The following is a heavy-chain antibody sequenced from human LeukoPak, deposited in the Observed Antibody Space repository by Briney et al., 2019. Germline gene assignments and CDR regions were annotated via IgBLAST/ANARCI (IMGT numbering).Heavy chain of an antibody. CDR3: ARDRRGRWLQFSPLDY. CDR2: ISAYNGNT. D-gene: IGHD5-24*01. J-gene: IGHJ4*02. CDR1: GYTFTSYG. Sequence: ASVTVSCKASGYTFTSYGISWVRQAPGQGLEWMGWISAYNGNTNYAQKLQGRVTMTTDTSTSTAYMELRSLRSDDTAVYYCARDRRGRWLQFSPLDYWGQGTLVTVSS. V-gene: IGHV1-18*01.